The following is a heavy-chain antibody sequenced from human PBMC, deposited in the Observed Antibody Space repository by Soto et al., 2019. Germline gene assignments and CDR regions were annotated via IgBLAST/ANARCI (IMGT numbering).Heavy chain of an antibody. CDR1: GFTFSHYG. CDR2: ILHDGSNE. Sequence: GGSLRLSCAAPGFTFSHYGMHWVRQAPGKGLEWAAHILHDGSNEYYADSVKGRFTISRDNSKNTLYLQMNSLTGDDTAVYYCAKDAVSFDGVWLAHVWGQGTVVTVSS. D-gene: IGHD3-9*01. J-gene: IGHJ4*02. CDR3: AKDAVSFDGVWLAHV. V-gene: IGHV3-30*18.